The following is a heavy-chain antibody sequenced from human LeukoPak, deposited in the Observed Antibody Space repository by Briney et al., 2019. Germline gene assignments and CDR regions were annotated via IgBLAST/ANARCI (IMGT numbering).Heavy chain of an antibody. D-gene: IGHD2-2*03. CDR3: ACGYCSTTSCPLRGAY. CDR2: NIPFLGTA. V-gene: IGHV1-69*13. Sequence: SVKVSCKASGYTFTSYYMHWVRQAPGQGLEWMGGNIPFLGTANYAQKFQGRVTITADESTSTAYMELSSLGSEDTAVYYCACGYCSTTSCPLRGAYWGQGTLVTVSS. J-gene: IGHJ4*02. CDR1: GYTFTSYY.